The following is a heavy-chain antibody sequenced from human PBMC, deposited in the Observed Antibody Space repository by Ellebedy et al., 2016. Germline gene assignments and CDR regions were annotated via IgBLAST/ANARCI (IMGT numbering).Heavy chain of an antibody. CDR1: GFTLSNYA. CDR2: SGGVGDT. CDR3: ARLVRPYDSLYFDL. D-gene: IGHD5-12*01. V-gene: IGHV3-23*01. Sequence: GGSLRLSCVASGFTLSNYAMAWVRQSSGKGLEWVSTSGGVGDTYFADSVKGRFTVSRDNSKNSVTLQMDSLRGEDTAMYYCARLVRPYDSLYFDLWGQGTLVTVSS. J-gene: IGHJ4*02.